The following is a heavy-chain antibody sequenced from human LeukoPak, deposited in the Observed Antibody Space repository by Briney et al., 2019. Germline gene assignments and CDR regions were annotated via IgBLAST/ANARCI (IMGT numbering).Heavy chain of an antibody. Sequence: ASVKVSCKASGYTFVSYGISWVRQAPGQGLEWMGWINTYNGNANYAQKLQGRVTMTTDTSTSTAYMELRSLRSDDTAVYYCARRKIVYPDCWGQGILVTVSS. CDR3: ARRKIVYPDC. V-gene: IGHV1-18*01. D-gene: IGHD2/OR15-2a*01. CDR1: GYTFVSYG. CDR2: INTYNGNA. J-gene: IGHJ4*02.